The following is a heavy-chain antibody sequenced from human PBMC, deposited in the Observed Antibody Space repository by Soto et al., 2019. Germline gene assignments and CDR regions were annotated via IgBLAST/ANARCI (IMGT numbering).Heavy chain of an antibody. Sequence: GGSPRLSCAASGFTFSSYAMSWVRQAPGKGLEWVSAISGSGGSTYYADSVKGRFTISRDNSKNTLYLQMNSLRAEDTAVYYCAKGDYYDSSGYYYFDYWGQGTLVTVSS. V-gene: IGHV3-23*01. D-gene: IGHD3-22*01. CDR3: AKGDYYDSSGYYYFDY. CDR2: ISGSGGST. J-gene: IGHJ4*02. CDR1: GFTFSSYA.